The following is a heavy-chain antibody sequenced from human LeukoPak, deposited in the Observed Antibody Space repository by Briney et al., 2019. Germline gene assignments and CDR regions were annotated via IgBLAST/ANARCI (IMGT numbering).Heavy chain of an antibody. D-gene: IGHD3-22*01. J-gene: IGHJ6*02. CDR1: GGSFSGYY. V-gene: IGHV4-59*01. Sequence: SETLSLTCAVYGGSFSGYYWSWIRQPPGKGLEWIGYIYYSGSTNYNPSLKSRVTISVDTSKNQFSLKLSSVTAADTAVYYCASSPYYYDSSGYYSGYYYYGMDVWGQGTTVTVSS. CDR3: ASSPYYYDSSGYYSGYYYYGMDV. CDR2: IYYSGST.